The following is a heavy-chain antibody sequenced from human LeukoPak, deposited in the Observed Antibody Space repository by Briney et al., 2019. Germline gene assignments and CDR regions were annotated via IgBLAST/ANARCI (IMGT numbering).Heavy chain of an antibody. J-gene: IGHJ4*02. V-gene: IGHV1-18*01. Sequence: GASVKVSCKASVGTFSSYAISWVRQAPGQGLEWMGWISAYNGNTNYAQKLQGRATMTTDTSTSTAYMELRSLRSDDTAVYYCARDVADYLNFDYWGQGTLVTVSS. CDR1: VGTFSSYA. CDR2: ISAYNGNT. D-gene: IGHD4/OR15-4a*01. CDR3: ARDVADYLNFDY.